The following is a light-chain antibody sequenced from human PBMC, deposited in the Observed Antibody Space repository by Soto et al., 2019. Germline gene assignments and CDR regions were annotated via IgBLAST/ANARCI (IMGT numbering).Light chain of an antibody. CDR2: AAT. J-gene: IGKJ1*01. V-gene: IGKV3-20*01. CDR1: QSVSSY. CDR3: QQYGSSGT. Sequence: EIVLTQSPATLSLSPGERATLSCSASQSVSSYLAWYQQKPGQAPRLLISAATNRATGIPARFSSSGSRTDFTLTISRLEPEDFAVYYCQQYGSSGTFGQGTKVDIK.